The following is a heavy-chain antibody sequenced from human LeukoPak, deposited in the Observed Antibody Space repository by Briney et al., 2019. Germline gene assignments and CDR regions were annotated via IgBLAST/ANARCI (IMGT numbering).Heavy chain of an antibody. CDR2: ISSSGLTM. CDR1: GXTFSNYE. Sequence: GGSLRLSCAASGXTFSNYEMNWVRQAPGRGLEWVSYISSSGLTMYYADSVKGRFTISRDNAKNSLYLQMNSLSAEDTGVYYCARRTTGDDYWGQGTLVTVSS. J-gene: IGHJ4*02. D-gene: IGHD4-17*01. CDR3: ARRTTGDDY. V-gene: IGHV3-48*03.